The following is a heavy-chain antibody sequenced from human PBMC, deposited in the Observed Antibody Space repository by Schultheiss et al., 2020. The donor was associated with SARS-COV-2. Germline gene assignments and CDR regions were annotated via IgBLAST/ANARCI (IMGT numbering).Heavy chain of an antibody. CDR2: IYWDDDK. J-gene: IGHJ5*02. Sequence: SGPTLVKPTQTLTLTCTFSGFSLSTSGVGVGWIRQPPGKALEWLALIYWDDDKRYSPSLKSRLTITKDTSKNQVVLTMTNMDPVDTATYYCAHSGCSGGSCYSSLRWFDPWGQGTLVTVSS. CDR3: AHSGCSGGSCYSSLRWFDP. CDR1: GFSLSTSGVG. V-gene: IGHV2-5*02. D-gene: IGHD2-15*01.